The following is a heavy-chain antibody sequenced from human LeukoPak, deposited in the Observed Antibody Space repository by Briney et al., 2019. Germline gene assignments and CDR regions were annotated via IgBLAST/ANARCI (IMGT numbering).Heavy chain of an antibody. Sequence: ASVNVSCKASGYTFTSYYMHWVRQAPGQGLEWMGIINPSGGSTSYAQKFQGRVTMTRDTSTSTVYMELSSLRSEDTAVYYCAREGYSDDAFDIWGQGTMVTVSS. CDR2: INPSGGST. CDR3: AREGYSDDAFDI. D-gene: IGHD6-13*01. J-gene: IGHJ3*02. V-gene: IGHV1-46*01. CDR1: GYTFTSYY.